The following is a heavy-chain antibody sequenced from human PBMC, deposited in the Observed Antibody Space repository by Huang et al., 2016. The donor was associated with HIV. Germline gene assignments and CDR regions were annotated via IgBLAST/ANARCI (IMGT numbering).Heavy chain of an antibody. J-gene: IGHJ4*02. CDR3: ARDLTQLWLIY. Sequence: QVQLVQSGAEVKKPGASVKVSCKASGYTFISYGSSWVRQAPGQGLEWMGGISAYNGNTNYAQKRQGRVTMTTDTATSTAYMELGSLRSDDTAVYYCARDLTQLWLIYWGQGTLVTVSS. D-gene: IGHD5-18*01. V-gene: IGHV1-18*04. CDR2: ISAYNGNT. CDR1: GYTFISYG.